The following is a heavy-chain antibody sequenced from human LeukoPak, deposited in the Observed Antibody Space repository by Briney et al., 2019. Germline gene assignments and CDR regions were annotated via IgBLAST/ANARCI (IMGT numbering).Heavy chain of an antibody. CDR3: ARDLSI. CDR2: ISGGAGSP. Sequence: GGSLRLSCAAAGFTFSSYAVSWGRQARGKGREWGSAISGGAGSPYYADSVKGRFTVSRDNSKNTLYLQMNSLRAEDTAVYYCARDLSIWGQGTMVTVSS. V-gene: IGHV3-23*01. J-gene: IGHJ3*02. CDR1: GFTFSSYA.